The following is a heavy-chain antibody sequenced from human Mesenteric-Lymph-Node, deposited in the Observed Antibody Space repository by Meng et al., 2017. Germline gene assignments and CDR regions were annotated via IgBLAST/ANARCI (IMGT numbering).Heavy chain of an antibody. CDR3: ARDEDISAAGKLFGDY. J-gene: IGHJ4*02. D-gene: IGHD6-13*01. CDR2: IDPKSGDT. CDR1: GYNFPDYW. V-gene: IGHV1-2*06. Sequence: QVQLVQSGAEVKKPGASVKVSCKPSGYNFPDYWLHWVRRAPGQGLEWMGRIDPKSGDTHYAQRFQGRVTMTGDTSISTAYMELSGLRSDDTAMYYCARDEDISAAGKLFGDYWGLGTLVTVSS.